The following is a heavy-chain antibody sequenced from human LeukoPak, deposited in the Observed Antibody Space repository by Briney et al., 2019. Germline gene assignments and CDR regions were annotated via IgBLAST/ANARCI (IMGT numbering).Heavy chain of an antibody. CDR3: ARKAPYCGGDCLVGSISDAFDI. J-gene: IGHJ3*02. V-gene: IGHV3-11*01. Sequence: GGSLRLSCAASGFTFSDYYMSWIRQAPGKGLEWVSYISSSGSTIYYADSVKGRFTISRDNAKNSLYLQTNSLRAEDTAVYYCARKAPYCGGDCLVGSISDAFDIWGQGTMVTVSP. D-gene: IGHD2-21*01. CDR1: GFTFSDYY. CDR2: ISSSGSTI.